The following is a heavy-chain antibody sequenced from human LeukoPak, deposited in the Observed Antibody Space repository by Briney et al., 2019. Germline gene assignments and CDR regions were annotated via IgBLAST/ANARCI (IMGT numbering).Heavy chain of an antibody. J-gene: IGHJ6*03. V-gene: IGHV3-30*04. CDR2: ISYDGSNK. CDR3: ARGCSGGSCYGYYYYYMDV. D-gene: IGHD2-15*01. CDR1: GFTFSSYA. Sequence: GRSLRLSCAASGFTFSSYAMHWVRQAPGKGLEWVAVISYDGSNKYYADSVKGRFTISRDNSKNTLYLQMNSLRAEDTAVYYCARGCSGGSCYGYYYYYMDVWGKGTTVTVSS.